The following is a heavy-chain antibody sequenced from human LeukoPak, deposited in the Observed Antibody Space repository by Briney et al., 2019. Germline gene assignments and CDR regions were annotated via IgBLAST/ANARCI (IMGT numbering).Heavy chain of an antibody. CDR1: GYTFTGYY. CDR2: INPNSGDT. J-gene: IGHJ4*02. CDR3: ARANPPYCSSTTCLFDY. V-gene: IGHV1-2*02. D-gene: IGHD2-2*01. Sequence: GASVKVSCKASGYTFTGYYMHWVRQAPGQGFEWMGWINPNSGDTNYTQKFQGRVTMTRDTSISTAHMEPSRLRSDDTAVYYCARANPPYCSSTTCLFDYWGQGTLVTVSS.